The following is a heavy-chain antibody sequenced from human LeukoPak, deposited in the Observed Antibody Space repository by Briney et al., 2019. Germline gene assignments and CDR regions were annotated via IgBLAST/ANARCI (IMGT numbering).Heavy chain of an antibody. J-gene: IGHJ4*02. D-gene: IGHD4-11*01. CDR2: IYPGDSDI. V-gene: IGHV5-51*01. CDR3: ARHSLGPHSTYDY. CDR1: GYSLTSYW. Sequence: GESLKISCKGSGYSLTSYWIGWVRQMPGKGLEWMGMIYPGDSDIRYSPSFQGQVTISADKSISTSYLQWSSRRASYTAMYHCARHSLGPHSTYDYWGQGTLVTVSS.